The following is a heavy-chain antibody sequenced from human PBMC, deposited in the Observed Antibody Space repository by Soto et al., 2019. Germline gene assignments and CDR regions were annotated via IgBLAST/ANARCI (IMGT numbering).Heavy chain of an antibody. D-gene: IGHD6-13*01. Sequence: GASVKVSCKASGGTFSSYAISWVRQAPGQGLEWMGGIIPIFGTANYAQKFQGRVTITADKSTSTAYMELSSLRSEDTAVYYCASAAQQLVTEDWFDPRGQGTLVTVSS. V-gene: IGHV1-69*06. CDR3: ASAAQQLVTEDWFDP. CDR1: GGTFSSYA. CDR2: IIPIFGTA. J-gene: IGHJ5*02.